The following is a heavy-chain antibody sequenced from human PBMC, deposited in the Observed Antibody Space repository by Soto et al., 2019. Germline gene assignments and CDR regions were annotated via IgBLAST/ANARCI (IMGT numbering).Heavy chain of an antibody. V-gene: IGHV3-23*01. D-gene: IGHD3-10*01. CDR2: ISGSGGST. Sequence: EVQLLESGGGLVQPGGSPRLSCAASGFTFSSYAMSWVRQAPGKGLEWVSAISGSGGSTYYADSVKGRFTISRDNSKNTLYLQMNSLRAEDTAVYYCAKDRRYYYGSGKGWFDPWGQGTLVTVSS. CDR1: GFTFSSYA. CDR3: AKDRRYYYGSGKGWFDP. J-gene: IGHJ5*02.